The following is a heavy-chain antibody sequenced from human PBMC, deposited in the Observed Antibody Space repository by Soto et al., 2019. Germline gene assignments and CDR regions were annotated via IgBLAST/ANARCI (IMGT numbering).Heavy chain of an antibody. Sequence: EVQLVVESGGALVQPGGSLRLSCEASGFSVGRNYMSWVRQAPGKGLDWVSVMYSGGYTYYADSVKGRFTISRDDSKNILYLQMNSLRAEDTALYYCARAVDTPVLRAAFDIWGQGTMVTVSS. CDR1: GFSVGRNY. V-gene: IGHV3-66*01. D-gene: IGHD5-18*01. CDR2: MYSGGYT. CDR3: ARAVDTPVLRAAFDI. J-gene: IGHJ3*02.